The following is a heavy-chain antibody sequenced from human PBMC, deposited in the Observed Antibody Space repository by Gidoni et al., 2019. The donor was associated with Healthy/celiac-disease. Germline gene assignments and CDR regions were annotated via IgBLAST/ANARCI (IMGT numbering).Heavy chain of an antibody. Sequence: QVQLQESGPGLVKPSQTLSLTCTVSAGSISRGGYYWSWIRQHPGKGLEWIGYIYYSGSTYYNPSLKSRVTISVDTSKNQFSLKLSSVTAADTAVYYCARDCSSTSSPYYYYGMDVWGQGTTVTVSS. V-gene: IGHV4-31*03. D-gene: IGHD2-2*01. CDR2: IYYSGST. CDR1: AGSISRGGYY. CDR3: ARDCSSTSSPYYYYGMDV. J-gene: IGHJ6*02.